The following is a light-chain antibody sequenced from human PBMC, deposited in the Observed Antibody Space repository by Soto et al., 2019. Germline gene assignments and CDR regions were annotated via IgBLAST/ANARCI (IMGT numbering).Light chain of an antibody. CDR3: SSSTSSSTLEVV. CDR1: SSDVGGYNY. CDR2: DVS. Sequence: QSALTQPASVSGSPGQSITISCTGTSSDVGGYNYVSWYQQHPGKAPKLMIYDVSNRPSGVSNRFSGSKSGNTASLTISGLQAEDEADYYSSSSTSSSTLEVVFGGGTKVTVL. V-gene: IGLV2-14*01. J-gene: IGLJ2*01.